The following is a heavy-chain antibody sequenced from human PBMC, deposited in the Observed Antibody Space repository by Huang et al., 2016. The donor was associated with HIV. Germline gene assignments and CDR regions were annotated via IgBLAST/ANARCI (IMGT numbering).Heavy chain of an antibody. CDR3: ARDSPSVAGTFDY. CDR1: GDSIDSSY. Sequence: QVQLQESGPGLVKPSATLSLTCTVSGDSIDSSYWTWLRQPAGKGLEWIGRIYTSGRTNSNPSLESRLTMSVDTSKNQISLRLTSVTAADTALYYCARDSPSVAGTFDYWGQGALVTVSS. V-gene: IGHV4-4*07. CDR2: IYTSGRT. J-gene: IGHJ4*02. D-gene: IGHD6-19*01.